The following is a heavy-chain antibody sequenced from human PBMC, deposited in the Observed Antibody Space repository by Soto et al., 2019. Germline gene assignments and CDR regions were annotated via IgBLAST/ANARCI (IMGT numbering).Heavy chain of an antibody. CDR2: IKTKIDGGTT. V-gene: IGHV3-15*01. CDR3: AGNYGDYGAVALDI. D-gene: IGHD4-17*01. J-gene: IGHJ3*02. CDR1: GFTFSDAW. Sequence: GGSLRLSCAASGFTFSDAWMTWVRRAPGKGLEWVGRIKTKIDGGTTNYAAPVKDRFTISRDDSKNTLYLQMNSLKTEDTAMYYCAGNYGDYGAVALDIWGQGTMVTVSS.